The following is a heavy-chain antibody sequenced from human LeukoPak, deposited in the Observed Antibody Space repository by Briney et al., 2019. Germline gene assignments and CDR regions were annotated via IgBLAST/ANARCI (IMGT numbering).Heavy chain of an antibody. D-gene: IGHD3-10*01. CDR1: GGSISSSNYF. V-gene: IGHV4-39*06. CDR3: ATTGSGGFYNYFDY. J-gene: IGHJ4*02. CDR2: ISYSGTT. Sequence: SETLSLTCTVSGGSISSSNYFWGWVRQPPGKGLEWIGTISYSGTTHDNPSLKSRVIISVDTSKKQFTLRLSSVTAADTAAYYCATTGSGGFYNYFDYWGQGTQVTVSS.